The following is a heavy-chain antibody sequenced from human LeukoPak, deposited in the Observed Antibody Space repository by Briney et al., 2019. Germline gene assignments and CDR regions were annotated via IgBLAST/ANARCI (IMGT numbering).Heavy chain of an antibody. Sequence: GGSLRLSCAASGFTFSSYWMSWVRQAPGKGLEWVANIKQDGSEKYYVDSVKGRFTISRGNAKNSLYLQMNSLRAEDTAVYYCARAMVVAATRLVWFDPWGQGTLVTVSS. CDR1: GFTFSSYW. D-gene: IGHD2-15*01. J-gene: IGHJ5*02. CDR3: ARAMVVAATRLVWFDP. CDR2: IKQDGSEK. V-gene: IGHV3-7*03.